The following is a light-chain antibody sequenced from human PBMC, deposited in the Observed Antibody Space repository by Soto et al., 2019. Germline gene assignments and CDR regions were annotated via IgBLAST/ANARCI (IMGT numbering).Light chain of an antibody. CDR1: QTITSY. J-gene: IGKJ1*01. CDR3: QQSHSPPHT. V-gene: IGKV1-39*01. Sequence: DIQMTQSPSSLSASVGDRVTITCRASQTITSYLNWYHQKPGKAPTLLIYGASKLQSGVPSRFSGSGSGTDFTLTISSLQPEDFATYYCQQSHSPPHTFGQGTKVE. CDR2: GAS.